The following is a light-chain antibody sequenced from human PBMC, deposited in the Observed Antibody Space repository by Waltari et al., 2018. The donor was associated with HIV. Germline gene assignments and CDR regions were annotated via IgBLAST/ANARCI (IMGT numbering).Light chain of an antibody. CDR2: DVT. J-gene: IGLJ3*02. CDR1: SSDVGGYNY. V-gene: IGLV2-23*02. CDR3: CSYAGSSIPVV. Sequence: HSALTQPASVSGSPGQSITISCTGTSSDVGGYNYVSWYQQHPGKAPKLMIYDVTKRPSGVSNRFSGSTSGNTASLTSSGLQAEDEADYYCCSYAGSSIPVVFGGGTKLTVL.